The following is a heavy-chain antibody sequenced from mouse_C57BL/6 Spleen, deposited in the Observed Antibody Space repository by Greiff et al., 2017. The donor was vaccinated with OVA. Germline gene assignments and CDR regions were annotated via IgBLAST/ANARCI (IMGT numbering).Heavy chain of an antibody. CDR3: TRYYYGSSSYYFDY. CDR1: GYTFTDYE. CDR2: IDPEAGGT. V-gene: IGHV1-15*01. D-gene: IGHD1-1*01. Sequence: VKLQESGAELVRPGASVTLSCKASGYTFTDYEMHWVKQTPVHGLEWIGAIDPEAGGTAYNQKFKGKAILTADKSSSTAYMELRSLTSEDSAVYYCTRYYYGSSSYYFDYWGQGTTLTVSS. J-gene: IGHJ2*01.